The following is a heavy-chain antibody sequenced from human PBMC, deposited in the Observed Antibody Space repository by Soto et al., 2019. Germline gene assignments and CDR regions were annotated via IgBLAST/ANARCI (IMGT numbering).Heavy chain of an antibody. CDR3: AKDVSMIVVSAGMDA. D-gene: IGHD3-22*01. J-gene: IGHJ6*02. CDR1: GFTLSRYG. V-gene: IGHV3-30*18. Sequence: GGSWRLAWAASGFTLSRYGMQWVRHAPGKGLEWVAVISYDGSNKYYADSVKGRFTISRDNSKNTLYLELNSLRAEDTAVYYCAKDVSMIVVSAGMDAWGQGTTVTVSS. CDR2: ISYDGSNK.